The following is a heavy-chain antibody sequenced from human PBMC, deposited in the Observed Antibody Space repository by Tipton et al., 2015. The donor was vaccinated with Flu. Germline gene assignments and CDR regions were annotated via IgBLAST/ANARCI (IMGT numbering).Heavy chain of an antibody. V-gene: IGHV1-69*01. CDR1: GGTFSSYA. J-gene: IGHJ4*02. Sequence: QLVQSGAEVKKPGSSVKVSCKAIGGTFSSYAINWVRQAPGQGLEWMGGISPMFGTASHAQKFQGRVTINADESTSTAYMELSSLRSEDTAVYYCARGGGPYCSSTSCFDTDYWGQGTLVTVSS. CDR2: ISPMFGTA. CDR3: ARGGGPYCSSTSCFDTDY. D-gene: IGHD2-2*01.